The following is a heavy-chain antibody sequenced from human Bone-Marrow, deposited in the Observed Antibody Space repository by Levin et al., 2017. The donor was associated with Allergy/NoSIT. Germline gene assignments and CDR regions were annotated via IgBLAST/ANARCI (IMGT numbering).Heavy chain of an antibody. J-gene: IGHJ4*02. V-gene: IGHV4-38-2*01. CDR3: VRGKGGRASPFES. CDR2: FYHRGTT. CDR1: GYSISSGHF. D-gene: IGHD1-14*01. Sequence: SETLSLTCAVSGYSISSGHFWGWIRQPPGRGLEWIGSFYHRGTTYSNPSLESRVSFPVHTSKNRFSLRLTSVTAADTAVYYCVRGKGGRASPFESWGQGTLLTVSS.